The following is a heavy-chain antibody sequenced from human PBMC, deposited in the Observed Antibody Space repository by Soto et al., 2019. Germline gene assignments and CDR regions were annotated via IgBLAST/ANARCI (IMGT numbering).Heavy chain of an antibody. CDR2: IRSKANSYAT. CDR1: GFTFSGSA. Sequence: PGGSLRLSCAASGFTFSGSAMHWVRQASGKGLEWVGRIRSKANSYATAYAASVKGRFTISRDDSKNTAYLQMNSLKTEDTAVYYCTRSHLGIWFGELGLHYYYGMDVWGQGTTVTVSS. D-gene: IGHD3-10*01. CDR3: TRSHLGIWFGELGLHYYYGMDV. V-gene: IGHV3-73*01. J-gene: IGHJ6*02.